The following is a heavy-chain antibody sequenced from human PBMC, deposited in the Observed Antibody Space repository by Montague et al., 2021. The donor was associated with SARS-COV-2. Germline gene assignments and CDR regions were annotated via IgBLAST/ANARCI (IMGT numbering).Heavy chain of an antibody. D-gene: IGHD3-9*01. CDR2: IDWDDDK. CDR1: GFSLTTDGMC. CDR3: AQSNDVLRYFDWTYKMRGFDY. V-gene: IGHV2-70*11. J-gene: IGHJ4*02. Sequence: PALVKPTQTLTLTCTFSGFSLTTDGMCVSWVRQPPGKALEWLARIDWDDDKYYSTSLKTRLTISKDTSKNQVVLRMTNMDPADTATYYCAQSNDVLRYFDWTYKMRGFDYWGQGTLVTVSS.